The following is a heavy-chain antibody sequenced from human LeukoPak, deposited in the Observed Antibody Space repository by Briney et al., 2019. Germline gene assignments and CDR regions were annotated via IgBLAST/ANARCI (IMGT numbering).Heavy chain of an antibody. D-gene: IGHD5-12*01. Sequence: GGSLRLSCAASGFTFSSYAMHWVRQAPGKGLEYVSAISSNGGSTYYANSVKGRFTISRDNSKNTLYLQMGSLRAEDMAVYYCARGGGYDVYSDYWGQGTLVTVSS. V-gene: IGHV3-64*01. CDR1: GFTFSSYA. J-gene: IGHJ4*02. CDR3: ARGGGYDVYSDY. CDR2: ISSNGGST.